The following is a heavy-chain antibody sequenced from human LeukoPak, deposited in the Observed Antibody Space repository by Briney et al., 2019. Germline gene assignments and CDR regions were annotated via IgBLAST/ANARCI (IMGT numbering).Heavy chain of an antibody. CDR3: ARHVLTTGISRFYYNIGYFDY. Sequence: ETSQTLSLTCTVSGGSISSGNYYWSWIRQPAGKGLEWIARISTSGTTHYNPSLKSRVTISVDTSKNQFSLKLTSVTAADTAIYYCARHVLTTGISRFYYNIGYFDYWGQGTLVTVSS. V-gene: IGHV4-61*02. CDR2: ISTSGTT. CDR1: GGSISSGNYY. D-gene: IGHD4-17*01. J-gene: IGHJ4*02.